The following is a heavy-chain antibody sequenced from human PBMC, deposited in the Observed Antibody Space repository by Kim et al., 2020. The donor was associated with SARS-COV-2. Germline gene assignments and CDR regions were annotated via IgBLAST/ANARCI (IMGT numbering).Heavy chain of an antibody. Sequence: GGSLRLSCAASGLSFSSYGMHWVSQAPGKGMEWVAVIWYDGSNKYYADSVKGLFTISRDNSKNTLYLQMNSLRAEDTAVYYCAREKGPTQYYYYYMDVWGKGTTVTVSS. CDR2: IWYDGSNK. CDR3: AREKGPTQYYYYYMDV. CDR1: GLSFSSYG. J-gene: IGHJ6*03. V-gene: IGHV3-33*01.